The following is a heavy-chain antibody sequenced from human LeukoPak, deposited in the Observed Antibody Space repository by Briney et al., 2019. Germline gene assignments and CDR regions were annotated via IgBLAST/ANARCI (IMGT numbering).Heavy chain of an antibody. J-gene: IGHJ4*02. D-gene: IGHD3-22*01. V-gene: IGHV1-18*01. CDR2: ISGFNGKT. CDR1: GYTFTNYG. Sequence: ASVKVSCKASGYTFTNYGIVWVRQAPGQGLEWIGWISGFNGKTKYAQILQGRVTMTTDPHTTTAYMELGSLRSDDTAVYFCARSHSGSLRAPFDHWGQGTLVTVSS. CDR3: ARSHSGSLRAPFDH.